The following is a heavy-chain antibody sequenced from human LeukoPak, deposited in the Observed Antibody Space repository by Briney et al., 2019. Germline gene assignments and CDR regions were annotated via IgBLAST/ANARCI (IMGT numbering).Heavy chain of an antibody. CDR1: GYSFTSYW. V-gene: IGHV5-51*01. Sequence: RRGESLKISCKGSGYSFTSYWIGWVRQMPGKGLEWMGLIYPGDSDTRYSPSFQGQVTISVGNSINTAYLQWSSLTASDSAIYYCARSTIQPGPLDSWGRGTLVTVSS. D-gene: IGHD5-18*01. CDR3: ARSTIQPGPLDS. CDR2: IYPGDSDT. J-gene: IGHJ4*02.